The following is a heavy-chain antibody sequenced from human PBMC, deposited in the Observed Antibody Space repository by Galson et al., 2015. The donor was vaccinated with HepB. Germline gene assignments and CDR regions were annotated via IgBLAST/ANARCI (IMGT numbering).Heavy chain of an antibody. D-gene: IGHD1-7*01. V-gene: IGHV1-3*01. J-gene: IGHJ5*02. Sequence: SVKVSCKASGYTFTSYAMHWVRQAPGQRLEWMGWINAGNGNTKYSQKFQGRVTITRDTSASTAYMELSSLRSEDTAVYYCARDDNWNYPRGFFDPWGQGTLVTVSS. CDR2: INAGNGNT. CDR3: ARDDNWNYPRGFFDP. CDR1: GYTFTSYA.